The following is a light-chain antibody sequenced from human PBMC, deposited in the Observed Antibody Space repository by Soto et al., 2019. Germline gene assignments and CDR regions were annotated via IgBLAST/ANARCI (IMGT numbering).Light chain of an antibody. CDR1: SSDVGGYNY. CDR2: KVS. J-gene: IGLJ3*02. V-gene: IGLV2-8*01. Sequence: QSALTQPPSASGSPGQSVTISCTGTSSDVGGYNYVSWYQHHPDKAPKLIIYKVSDRPSGVSDRFSGSKSGNTASLTISGLQAEDDADYYCISYTKTNTWLFGGGTKVTVL. CDR3: ISYTKTNTWL.